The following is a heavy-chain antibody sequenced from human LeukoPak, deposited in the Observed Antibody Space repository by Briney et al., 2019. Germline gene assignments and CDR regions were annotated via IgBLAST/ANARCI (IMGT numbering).Heavy chain of an antibody. J-gene: IGHJ5*02. CDR1: GGSISSYY. CDR3: ARGGVFPRQFDP. CDR2: IYTTGTT. Sequence: SETLSLTCTVSGGSISSYYWSWIRQPAGKGLEWIGRIYTTGTTNYNPSLQSRVTISVDTSKNQFSLNLTSVTAADTAVYYCARGGVFPRQFDPWGQGTLVTVSS. V-gene: IGHV4-4*07. D-gene: IGHD3-16*01.